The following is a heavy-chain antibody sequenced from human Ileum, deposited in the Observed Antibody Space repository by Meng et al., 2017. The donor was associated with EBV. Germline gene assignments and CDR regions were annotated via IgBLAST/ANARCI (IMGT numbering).Heavy chain of an antibody. J-gene: IGHJ4*02. Sequence: LQDSGPGLVKPSETLSLTCTVSGVSIERSSSNWGWIRQSPGKGLEWMGNIYYSGTTYYNPSLKSRVTISVDTSKNQFSLKLSSVTAADTAVYYCARGYSSGWYYFDYWGQGTLVNRLL. V-gene: IGHV4-39*01. D-gene: IGHD6-19*01. CDR1: GVSIERSSSN. CDR3: ARGYSSGWYYFDY. CDR2: IYYSGTT.